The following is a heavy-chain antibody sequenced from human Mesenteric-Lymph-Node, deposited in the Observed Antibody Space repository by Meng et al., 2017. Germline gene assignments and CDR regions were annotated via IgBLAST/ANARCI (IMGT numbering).Heavy chain of an antibody. V-gene: IGHV4-4*02. CDR1: GAAISSGNW. D-gene: IGHD6-19*01. CDR3: ARHISVTGTRGFDY. CDR2: MYQSGNT. Sequence: QVQLPQWGAGLLKPSETLSLTCAVSGAAISSGNWWSWVRQPPGKGLEWIGEMYQSGNTNYNPSPKSRVTILLDTPKNQLSLELTSVTAADTAVYYCARHISVTGTRGFDYWGQGTLVTVSS. J-gene: IGHJ4*02.